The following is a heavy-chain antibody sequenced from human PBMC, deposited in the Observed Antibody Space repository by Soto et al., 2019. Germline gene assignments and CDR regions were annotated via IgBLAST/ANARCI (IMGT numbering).Heavy chain of an antibody. J-gene: IGHJ5*02. V-gene: IGHV4-38-2*02. D-gene: IGHD2-15*01. CDR3: ARDVIYCSGGSCYFAAFDP. CDR1: VYSISSGYY. CDR2: IYHSGST. Sequence: TETLSLTCSVSVYSISSGYYWGSIRQPPGKGLEWIGSIYHSGSTYYNPSLKSRVTISVDTSKNQFSLKLSSVTAADTAVYYCARDVIYCSGGSCYFAAFDPWGQGTLVTVSS.